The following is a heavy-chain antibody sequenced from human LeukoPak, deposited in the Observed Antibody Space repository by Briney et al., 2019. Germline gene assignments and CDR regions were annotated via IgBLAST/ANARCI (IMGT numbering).Heavy chain of an antibody. CDR3: ARGKIRYSYERFDY. CDR1: GFTFGSYA. J-gene: IGHJ4*02. Sequence: PGGSLRLSCVASGFTFGSYAMHWVRQAPGKGLEWLAVISDDGTKVYYADSVKGRFTISRDNSRNTVYTPKSTLFMQMNRLRPEDTAVYYCARGKIRYSYERFDYWGQGILVTVSS. V-gene: IGHV3-30*04. CDR2: ISDDGTKV. D-gene: IGHD5-18*01.